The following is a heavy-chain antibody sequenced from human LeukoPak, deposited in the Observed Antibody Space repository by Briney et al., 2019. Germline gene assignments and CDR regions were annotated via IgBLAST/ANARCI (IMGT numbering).Heavy chain of an antibody. V-gene: IGHV3-66*01. J-gene: IGHJ4*02. CDR1: GFTVSSNY. CDR3: ARETRGSYVPGLDS. D-gene: IGHD1-26*01. Sequence: GGSLRLSCAASGFTVSSNYMSWVRQAPGKGLEWVSVIYSGGSTYYADSVKGRFTISRDNAKNSLNLQMNSLRAEDTAVYYCARETRGSYVPGLDSWGQGTLVTVSS. CDR2: IYSGGST.